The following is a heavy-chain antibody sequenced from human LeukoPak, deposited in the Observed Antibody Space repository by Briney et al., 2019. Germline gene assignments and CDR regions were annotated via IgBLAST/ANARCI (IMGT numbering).Heavy chain of an antibody. J-gene: IGHJ4*02. CDR1: GLTFDDYA. Sequence: AGGSLRLSCAASGLTFDDYAMHWVRQAPGKGLEWVSGISWNSGSIGYADSVKGRFTISRDNAKNSLYLQMNSLRAEDMALYYCAKDGGSGWYGVDYWGQGTLVTVSS. CDR3: AKDGGSGWYGVDY. V-gene: IGHV3-9*03. CDR2: ISWNSGSI. D-gene: IGHD6-19*01.